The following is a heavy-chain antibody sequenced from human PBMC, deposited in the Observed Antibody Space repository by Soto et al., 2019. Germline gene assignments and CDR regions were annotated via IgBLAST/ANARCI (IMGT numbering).Heavy chain of an antibody. V-gene: IGHV1-18*01. D-gene: IGHD2-21*01. Sequence: ASVKVSCKASGYTFTSYGISWVRQAPGQGREWMGWISAYNGNTNYAQKHQGRVTMTTDTSTSTAYMELRSLRSDDTAVYYCARGLRGYDAFDIWGQGXMVTVSS. J-gene: IGHJ3*02. CDR1: GYTFTSYG. CDR2: ISAYNGNT. CDR3: ARGLRGYDAFDI.